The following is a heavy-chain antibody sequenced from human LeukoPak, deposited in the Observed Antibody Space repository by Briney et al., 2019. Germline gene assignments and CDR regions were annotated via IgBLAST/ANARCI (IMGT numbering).Heavy chain of an antibody. CDR1: GFTFSSYA. D-gene: IGHD3-10*01. V-gene: IGHV3-23*01. Sequence: PGGSLRLSCVASGFTFSSYAMSWVRQAPGKGLEWVSAISGSGGSTYYADSVKGRFTISRDNSKNTLYLQMNSLRAEDTAVYYCAKTKTYYYGSGSDAFDIWGQGTMVTVSS. J-gene: IGHJ3*02. CDR2: ISGSGGST. CDR3: AKTKTYYYGSGSDAFDI.